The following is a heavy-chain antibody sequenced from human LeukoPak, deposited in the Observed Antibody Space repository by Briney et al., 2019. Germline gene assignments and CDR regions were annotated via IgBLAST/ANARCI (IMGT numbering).Heavy chain of an antibody. J-gene: IGHJ4*02. Sequence: ASVKVSFKASGYTFTGYYMHWVRQAPGQGLEWMGWINPNSGGTNYAQKFQGRVTMTRDTSISTAYMELSRLRSDDTAVYYCAREVYSSSKYYFDYWGQGTLVTVSS. D-gene: IGHD6-13*01. V-gene: IGHV1-2*02. CDR2: INPNSGGT. CDR1: GYTFTGYY. CDR3: AREVYSSSKYYFDY.